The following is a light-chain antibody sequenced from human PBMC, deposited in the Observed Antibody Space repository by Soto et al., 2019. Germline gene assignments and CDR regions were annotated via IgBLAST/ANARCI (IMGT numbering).Light chain of an antibody. J-gene: IGKJ1*01. CDR1: QSISSW. CDR2: HAS. Sequence: DKQMTNSLATLSASEGDRVTITCRASQSISSWLAWYQQKPGTAPKVLIYHASNLQSGVPSRFSGSGSGTEFTLTISSLQPDDFATYYFQQYNSYSFGHGTKVDIK. CDR3: QQYNSYS. V-gene: IGKV1-5*01.